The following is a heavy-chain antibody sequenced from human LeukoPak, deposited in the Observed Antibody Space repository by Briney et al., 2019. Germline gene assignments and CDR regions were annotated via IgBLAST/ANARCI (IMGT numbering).Heavy chain of an antibody. CDR1: GYSISSGYY. J-gene: IGHJ3*02. Sequence: SETLSLTCTVSGYSISSGYYWGWIRQPPGKGLEWIGSIYHSGSTYYNPSLKSRVTISVDTSKNQFSLQLSSVTAADTAVYYCARGPMGATYDAFDIWGQGTMVTVSS. CDR3: ARGPMGATYDAFDI. D-gene: IGHD1-26*01. V-gene: IGHV4-38-2*02. CDR2: IYHSGST.